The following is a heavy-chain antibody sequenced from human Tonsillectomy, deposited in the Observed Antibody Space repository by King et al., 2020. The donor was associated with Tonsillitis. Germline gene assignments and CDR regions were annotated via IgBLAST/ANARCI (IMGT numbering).Heavy chain of an antibody. CDR3: AGESVVERIATTGAFDI. J-gene: IGHJ3*02. CDR2: ISSSGSTM. D-gene: IGHD2-15*01. V-gene: IGHV3-11*01. CDR1: GFTFSDYY. Sequence: VQLVESGGGLVKPGRSLRLSCAASGFTFSDYYMTWIRQAPGKGLEWVSYISSSGSTMYYADSVKGRFTISRDNAKNSLYLQMNSLRAEDTAVYYCAGESVVERIATTGAFDIWGPGTMVTVSS.